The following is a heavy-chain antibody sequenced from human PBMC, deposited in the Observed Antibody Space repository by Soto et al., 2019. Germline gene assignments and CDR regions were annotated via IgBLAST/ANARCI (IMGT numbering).Heavy chain of an antibody. V-gene: IGHV4-31*03. Sequence: SETLSLTCTVSGGSISSGGYYWSWIRQHPGKGLEWIGYIYFTGSTNYNPSLKSRVTISVDTSKNQFSLRLSSVTAADTAVYYCARDYYDSSGYHYYYTGMDVWGQGTTVTVSS. CDR2: IYFTGST. CDR3: ARDYYDSSGYHYYYTGMDV. J-gene: IGHJ6*02. D-gene: IGHD3-22*01. CDR1: GGSISSGGYY.